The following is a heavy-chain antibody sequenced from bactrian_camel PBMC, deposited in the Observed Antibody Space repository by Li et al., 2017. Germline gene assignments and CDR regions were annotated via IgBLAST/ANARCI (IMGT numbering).Heavy chain of an antibody. CDR1: ADALMY. V-gene: IGHV3S53*01. CDR3: AARADPKCGLRTPPTLWQYEFGN. Sequence: HVQLVESGGGSVQAGESLRLSCSASADALMYMAWFRQTPGQKREAAAAITAGGSSAMYHDSVKGRFTISRESGKNTVHLQMNSLMPEDTAVYYCAARADPKCGLRTPPTLWQYEFGNWGQGTQVTVS. CDR2: ITAGGSSA. D-gene: IGHD5*01. J-gene: IGHJ4*01.